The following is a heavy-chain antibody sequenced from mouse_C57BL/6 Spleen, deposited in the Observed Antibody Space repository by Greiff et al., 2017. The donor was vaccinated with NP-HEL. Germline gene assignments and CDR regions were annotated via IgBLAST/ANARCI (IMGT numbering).Heavy chain of an antibody. CDR3: ARGLGVYWYFDV. CDR1: GFTFSSYA. D-gene: IGHD4-1*01. Sequence: EVQGVESGGGLVKPGGSLKLSCAASGFTFSSYAMSWVRQTPEKRLEWVATISDGGSYTYYPDNVKGRFTISRDNAKNNLYLQMSHLKSEDTAMYYCARGLGVYWYFDVWGTGTTVTVSS. CDR2: ISDGGSYT. V-gene: IGHV5-4*01. J-gene: IGHJ1*03.